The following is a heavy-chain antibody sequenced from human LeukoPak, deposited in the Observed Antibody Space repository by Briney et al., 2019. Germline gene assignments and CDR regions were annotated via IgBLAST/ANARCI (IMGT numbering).Heavy chain of an antibody. J-gene: IGHJ4*02. V-gene: IGHV1-2*02. Sequence: ASVKVSCKASGYTFTGYYMHWVRQAPGQGLEWMGWINPNSGGTKYAQKFRGRVTMTRDTSISTAYMELSSLRSDDTAVYYCARAEAIDYWGQGTLVTVSS. CDR2: INPNSGGT. D-gene: IGHD5-12*01. CDR1: GYTFTGYY. CDR3: ARAEAIDY.